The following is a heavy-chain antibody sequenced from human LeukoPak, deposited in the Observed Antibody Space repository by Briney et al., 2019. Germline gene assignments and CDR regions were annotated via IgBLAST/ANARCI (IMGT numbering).Heavy chain of an antibody. CDR3: ATTPQRGYSYGWGTDAFDI. J-gene: IGHJ3*02. CDR2: IYYSGST. Sequence: SETLSLTCTVSGYSISSGYYWGWIRQPPGKGLEWIGSIYYSGSTYYNPSLKSRVTISVDTSKNQFSLKLSSVTAADTAVYYCATTPQRGYSYGWGTDAFDIWGQGTMVTVSS. V-gene: IGHV4-38-2*02. CDR1: GYSISSGYY. D-gene: IGHD5-18*01.